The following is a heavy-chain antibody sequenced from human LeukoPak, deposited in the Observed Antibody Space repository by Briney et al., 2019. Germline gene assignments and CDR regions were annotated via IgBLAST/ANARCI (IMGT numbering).Heavy chain of an antibody. V-gene: IGHV1-18*01. D-gene: IGHD1-14*01. CDR3: ARDDRGGFDY. CDR1: GYTFTSYG. CDR2: ISAYNGNT. J-gene: IGHJ4*02. Sequence: GASVKVSCKASGYTFTSYGISWVRQAPGQGREWMGWISAYNGNTNYAQKFQGRVTITAEESTSTAYMELSSLRSEDTAVYYCARDDRGGFDYWGQGTLVTVSS.